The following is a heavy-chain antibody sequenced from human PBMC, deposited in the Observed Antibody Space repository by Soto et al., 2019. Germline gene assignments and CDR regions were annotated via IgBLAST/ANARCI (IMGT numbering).Heavy chain of an antibody. V-gene: IGHV4-30-4*01. D-gene: IGHD4-4*01. CDR3: ARGDSNYHWFDP. J-gene: IGHJ5*02. CDR2: IYYSGST. Sequence: SETLSLTCTVSGGSISSGDYYWSWIRQPPGKGLEWIGYIYYSGSTYYNPSLKSRVTISVDTSKNQFSLKLSSVTAADTAVYYCARGDSNYHWFDPWGQGTLVTVSS. CDR1: GGSISSGDYY.